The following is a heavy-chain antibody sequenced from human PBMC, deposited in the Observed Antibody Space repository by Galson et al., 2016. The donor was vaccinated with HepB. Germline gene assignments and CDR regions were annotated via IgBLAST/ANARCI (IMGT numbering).Heavy chain of an antibody. Sequence: CAISGDSVSTNSAAWNWIRQSPSGGLEWLGRTYYRSRWYNDYALSMRSRITINPDTSKNQLSLHLNSVTPEDTAVYYCARERGHSGYDYAVRHHYYYGLDVWGQGTTVTVSS. CDR1: GDSVSTNSAA. D-gene: IGHD5-12*01. CDR2: TYYRSRWYN. CDR3: ARERGHSGYDYAVRHHYYYGLDV. V-gene: IGHV6-1*01. J-gene: IGHJ6*02.